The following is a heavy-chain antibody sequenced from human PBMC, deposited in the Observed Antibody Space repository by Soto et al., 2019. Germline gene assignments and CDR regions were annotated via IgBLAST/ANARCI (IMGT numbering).Heavy chain of an antibody. CDR2: ISGSGGST. D-gene: IGHD2-15*01. CDR1: GFTFSSYA. CDR3: AKGGCSGGSCYYLDY. V-gene: IGHV3-23*01. J-gene: IGHJ4*02. Sequence: GGSLRLSCAASGFTFSSYAMSWVRQAPGKGLEWVSAISGSGGSTYYADSVKGRFTISRDNSKNTLYLQMNSLRAEDTAVYYCAKGGCSGGSCYYLDYWGQGTLVTVSS.